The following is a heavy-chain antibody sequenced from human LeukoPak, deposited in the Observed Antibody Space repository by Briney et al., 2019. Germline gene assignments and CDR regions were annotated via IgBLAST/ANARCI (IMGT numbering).Heavy chain of an antibody. Sequence: SETLSLTCAVYGGYFSGYYWSWIRQPPGKGLAWIGEINHSGSTNYNPSLKSRVTISVDTSKNQFSLKLSAVTAADTAVYYCASFNWNRDDAFDIWGQGTMVTVSS. J-gene: IGHJ3*02. CDR1: GGYFSGYY. V-gene: IGHV4-34*01. D-gene: IGHD1-20*01. CDR3: ASFNWNRDDAFDI. CDR2: INHSGST.